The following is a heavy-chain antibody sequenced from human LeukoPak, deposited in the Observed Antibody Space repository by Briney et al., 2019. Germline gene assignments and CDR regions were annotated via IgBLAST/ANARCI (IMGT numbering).Heavy chain of an antibody. CDR1: GFTFSSYW. Sequence: GGSLRLSCAASGFTFSSYWMSWVRQAPGKGLEWVANIKQDGSEKYYVDSVKGRFTISRDNTKKSLSLQMNSLRAEDTAVYYCAKEYSGYDWGPIDYWGQGTLVTVSS. D-gene: IGHD5-12*01. V-gene: IGHV3-7*03. CDR3: AKEYSGYDWGPIDY. CDR2: IKQDGSEK. J-gene: IGHJ4*02.